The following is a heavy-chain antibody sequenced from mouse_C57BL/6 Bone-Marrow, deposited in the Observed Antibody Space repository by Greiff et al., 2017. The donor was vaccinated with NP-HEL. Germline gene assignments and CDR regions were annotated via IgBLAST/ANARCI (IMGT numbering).Heavy chain of an antibody. D-gene: IGHD1-1*01. CDR2: INSDGGST. J-gene: IGHJ4*01. Sequence: DVMLVESGGGLVQPGESLKLSCESNEYEFPSHDMSWVRKTPEKRLELVAAINSDGGSTYYPDTMERRFIISRDNTKKTLYLQMSSLRSEDTALYYCARHGGGSSDYYAMDYWGQGTSVTVSS. CDR1: EYEFPSHD. CDR3: ARHGGGSSDYYAMDY. V-gene: IGHV5-2*01.